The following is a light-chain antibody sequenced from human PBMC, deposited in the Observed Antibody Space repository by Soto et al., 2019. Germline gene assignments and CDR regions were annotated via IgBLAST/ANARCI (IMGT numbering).Light chain of an antibody. CDR1: ENINTW. CDR3: QQYKSYWT. V-gene: IGKV1-5*03. Sequence: DIQMTQSPSTLSASVGDRVTITCRASENINTWLAWYQQQPGKAPKLLIYKASSLQSGAPPRFSGTGSETEFTLTISSLQPHDFAIYYCQQYKSYWTFGQGTKVDIK. CDR2: KAS. J-gene: IGKJ1*01.